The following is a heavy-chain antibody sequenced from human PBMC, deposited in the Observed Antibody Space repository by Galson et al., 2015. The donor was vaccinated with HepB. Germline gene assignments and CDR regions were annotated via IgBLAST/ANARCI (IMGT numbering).Heavy chain of an antibody. CDR1: GYSFTSYW. Sequence: QSGAEVKKPGESLRISCKGSGYSFTSYWISWVRQMPGKGLEWMGRIDPSDSYVNYSPSFQGQVTISADKSINTAYLQWRSLKASDTAMYYCARLGHEGFHYYGMDVWGQGTTVTVSS. CDR3: ARLGHEGFHYYGMDV. D-gene: IGHD7-27*01. V-gene: IGHV5-10-1*04. J-gene: IGHJ6*02. CDR2: IDPSDSYV.